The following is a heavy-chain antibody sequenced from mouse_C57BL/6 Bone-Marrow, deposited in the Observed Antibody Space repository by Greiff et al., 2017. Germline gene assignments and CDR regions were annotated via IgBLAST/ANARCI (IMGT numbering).Heavy chain of an antibody. CDR2: FQPNSGST. J-gene: IGHJ4*01. V-gene: IGHV1-64*01. Sequence: VQLPQPGAELVKPGASVKLSCKASGYTFTSYWMHWVKQRPGQGLEWIGMFQPNSGSTHYNEKFKSKATLTVDKSSSTAYMQLSSLTSEDSAVYYGARPPRLWLRRGCYYAMEYWGQGTSVTVSS. D-gene: IGHD2-2*01. CDR3: ARPPRLWLRRGCYYAMEY. CDR1: GYTFTSYW.